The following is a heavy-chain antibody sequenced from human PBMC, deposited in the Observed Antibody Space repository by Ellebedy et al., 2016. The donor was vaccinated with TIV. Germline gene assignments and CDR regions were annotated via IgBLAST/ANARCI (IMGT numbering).Heavy chain of an antibody. CDR1: GFTFSDYA. CDR3: ARGSATGSIFDY. Sequence: GESLKISCAASGFTFSDYAMSWVRQAPGKGLEWVSAISGSGDSTYSADSVKGRFTISRDNSKNTLFLQMNSLRAEDTAVYRCARGSATGSIFDYWGQGTLVTVSS. J-gene: IGHJ4*02. CDR2: ISGSGDST. D-gene: IGHD2-2*01. V-gene: IGHV3-23*01.